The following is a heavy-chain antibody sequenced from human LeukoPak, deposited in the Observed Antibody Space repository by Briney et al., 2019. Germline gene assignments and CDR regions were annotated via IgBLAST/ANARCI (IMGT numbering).Heavy chain of an antibody. CDR1: NGSISTYL. CDR2: IYYSGTT. CDR3: ARAGTVVGADFDY. V-gene: IGHV4-4*07. J-gene: IGHJ4*02. Sequence: SETLSLTCTVSNGSISTYLWSWIRQPAGKGLEWIGHIYYSGTTNYNPSLKSRVTMSIDTSKNQFSLKLESVTAADTAAYYCARAGTVVGADFDYWGQGTLVSVSS. D-gene: IGHD1-26*01.